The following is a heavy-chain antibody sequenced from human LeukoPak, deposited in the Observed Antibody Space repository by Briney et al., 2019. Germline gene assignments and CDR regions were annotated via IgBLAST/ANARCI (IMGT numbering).Heavy chain of an antibody. CDR1: GYTFTGYY. Sequence: ASVKVSCKASGYTFTGYYMRWVRQAPGQGLEWMGWINPNSGGTNYAQKFQGRVTMTRDTSISTAYMELSRLRSDDTAVYYCARGDTAMVGYYYYYYYMDVWGKGTTVTVSS. V-gene: IGHV1-2*02. CDR2: INPNSGGT. D-gene: IGHD5-18*01. CDR3: ARGDTAMVGYYYYYYYMDV. J-gene: IGHJ6*03.